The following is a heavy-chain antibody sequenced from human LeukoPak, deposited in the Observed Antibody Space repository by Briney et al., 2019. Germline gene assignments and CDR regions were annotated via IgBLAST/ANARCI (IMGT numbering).Heavy chain of an antibody. CDR3: ASSPYDSSGCIDY. J-gene: IGHJ4*02. CDR2: IYYSGST. CDR1: GGSNSSGGYY. Sequence: PSETLSLTCTVSGGSNSSGGYYWSWIRQHPGKGLEWIGYIYYSGSTYYNPSLKSRVTISVDTSKNQFSLKLSSVTAADTAVYYCASSPYDSSGCIDYWGQGTLVTVSS. V-gene: IGHV4-30-4*08. D-gene: IGHD3-22*01.